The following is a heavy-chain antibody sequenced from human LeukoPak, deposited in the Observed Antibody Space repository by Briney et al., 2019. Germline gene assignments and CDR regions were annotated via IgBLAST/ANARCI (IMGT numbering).Heavy chain of an antibody. CDR1: GFTFSSYG. J-gene: IGHJ1*01. D-gene: IGHD3-3*01. CDR2: IRYDGSNK. CDR3: ARGPLRGVVIPEYFQH. V-gene: IGHV3-30*02. Sequence: GGSLRLSCAASGFTFSSYGMHWVRQAPGKGLEWVAFIRYDGSNKYYADSVKGRFTISRDNSKNTLYLQMNSLRAEDTAVYYCARGPLRGVVIPEYFQHWGQGTLVTVSS.